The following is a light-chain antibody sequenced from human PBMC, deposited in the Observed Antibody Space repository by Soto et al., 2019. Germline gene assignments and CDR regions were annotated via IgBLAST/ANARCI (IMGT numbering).Light chain of an antibody. V-gene: IGKV3-15*01. J-gene: IGKJ4*01. CDR2: GAS. Sequence: EIAMTQSPATLSVSPGERATLSCRASQSVNSNLAWYQQKPGQAPRLLIYGASTRATGIPARFSGSGSGTEFTVLISSLQSEDFAVYYCQQYNNWPLTFGGGAKVEIK. CDR3: QQYNNWPLT. CDR1: QSVNSN.